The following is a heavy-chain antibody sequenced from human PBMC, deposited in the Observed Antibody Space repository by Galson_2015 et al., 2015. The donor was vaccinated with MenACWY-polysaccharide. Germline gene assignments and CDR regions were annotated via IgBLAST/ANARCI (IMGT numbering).Heavy chain of an antibody. J-gene: IGHJ3*02. CDR2: TYRGSN. Sequence: ISGDSVSNHHVAWNWIRQSPSRGLEWLGRTYRGSNQYAASMRGRIAINSDTSTNQFSLQLSSVTPEDTGLYYCARGAYSSFDIWGQGTMVTVSS. CDR1: GDSVSNHHVA. D-gene: IGHD2-15*01. V-gene: IGHV6-1*01. CDR3: ARGAYSSFDI.